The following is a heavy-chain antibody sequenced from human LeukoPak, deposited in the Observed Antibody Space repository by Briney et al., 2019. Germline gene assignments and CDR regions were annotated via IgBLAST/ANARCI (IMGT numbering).Heavy chain of an antibody. V-gene: IGHV3-23*01. CDR3: AKKSRDHAYAPFDY. Sequence: GGSLRPSCAASGLTFKTYAMSWVRQAPGKGLDWISSINGNGDITKYADSVKGRFTISRDNSKNTLFLQMNSLRVEDMAVYFCAKKSRDHAYAPFDYWGQGTLVTVSS. CDR2: INGNGDIT. D-gene: IGHD3-16*01. CDR1: GLTFKTYA. J-gene: IGHJ4*02.